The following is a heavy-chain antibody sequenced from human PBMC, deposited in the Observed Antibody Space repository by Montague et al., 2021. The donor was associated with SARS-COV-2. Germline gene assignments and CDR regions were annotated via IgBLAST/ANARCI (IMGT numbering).Heavy chain of an antibody. J-gene: IGHJ4*02. Sequence: SETLPLTCTVSGASISSRSYYWGWIRQPPGKGLEWIGFKYYSGSTYYNPTLKSRVTISVDTSKNQFSLKLSSVTAADTAVYYCATLPSGITIFGVVQGYYFDDWGQGTLVTVSS. CDR2: KYYSGST. CDR1: GASISSRSYY. V-gene: IGHV4-39*01. D-gene: IGHD3-3*01. CDR3: ATLPSGITIFGVVQGYYFDD.